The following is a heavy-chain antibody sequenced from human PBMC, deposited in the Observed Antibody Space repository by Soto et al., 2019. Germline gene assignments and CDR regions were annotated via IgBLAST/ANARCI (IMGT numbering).Heavy chain of an antibody. CDR1: GFTFSSYA. CDR2: ISYDGSTI. CDR3: VKVGGSSSWYRFYFDY. Sequence: QTGGSLRLSCAASGFTFSSYAMHWVRQAPGKGLEWVAVISYDGSTIYYADSVKGRFSISRDNSKNTLHLEMHNLRPEDTAVYYCVKVGGSSSWYRFYFDYWGQGTLVTVSS. J-gene: IGHJ4*02. D-gene: IGHD6-13*01. V-gene: IGHV3-30*18.